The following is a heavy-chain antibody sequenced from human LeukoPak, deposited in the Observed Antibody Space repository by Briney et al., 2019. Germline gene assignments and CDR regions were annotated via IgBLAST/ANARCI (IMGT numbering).Heavy chain of an antibody. CDR1: GGSISSSSYY. J-gene: IGHJ6*02. Sequence: SETLSLTCTVSGGSISSSSYYWGWIRQPPGKGLEWIGSIYYSGSTYYNPSLKSRVTISVDTSKNQFSLKLSSVTAADTAVYYCARALETYCSGGSCLVYGMDVWGQGTTVTVSS. CDR2: IYYSGST. CDR3: ARALETYCSGGSCLVYGMDV. V-gene: IGHV4-39*07. D-gene: IGHD2-15*01.